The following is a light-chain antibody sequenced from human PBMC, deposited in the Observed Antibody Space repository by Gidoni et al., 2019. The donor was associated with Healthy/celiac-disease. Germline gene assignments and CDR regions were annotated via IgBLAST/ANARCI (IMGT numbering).Light chain of an antibody. CDR2: WAT. Sequence: ATINCKSSQSVLYSSNNKNYLAWYQQKPGQPPKLLIYWATTRESGVPDRFSGSGSGTDFTLTISSLQAEDVAVYYCQQYYSTPRTFGQGTKLEIK. J-gene: IGKJ2*02. V-gene: IGKV4-1*01. CDR1: QSVLYSSNNKNY. CDR3: QQYYSTPRT.